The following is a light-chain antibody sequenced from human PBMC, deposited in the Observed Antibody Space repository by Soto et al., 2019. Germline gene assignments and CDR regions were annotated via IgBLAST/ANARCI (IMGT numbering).Light chain of an antibody. V-gene: IGLV2-8*01. CDR2: EVT. CDR1: NSDDGGSNY. CDR3: SSNVRGTNFKI. Sequence: QSALTQPPSASGSPGQSVTISCTGTNSDDGGSNYVSWYQQHPGKAPKLMIYEVTKRPSGVPDRFSGSRSGNTASLTVSGLQAEDEADYYCSSNVRGTNFKIFGGGTKLTVL. J-gene: IGLJ2*01.